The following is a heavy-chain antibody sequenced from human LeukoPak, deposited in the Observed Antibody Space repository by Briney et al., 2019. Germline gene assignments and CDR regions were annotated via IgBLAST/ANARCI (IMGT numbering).Heavy chain of an antibody. J-gene: IGHJ4*02. D-gene: IGHD2-2*01. CDR2: INPNSGGT. Sequence: GASVKVSCKASGYTFTGYYMHWVRQAPGQGLEWMGWINPNSGGTNYAQKFQDRVTMTRDTSISTAYMELSRLRFDDTAVYYCARDRSGVVPAASWGQGNLVTVSS. V-gene: IGHV1-2*02. CDR1: GYTFTGYY. CDR3: ARDRSGVVPAAS.